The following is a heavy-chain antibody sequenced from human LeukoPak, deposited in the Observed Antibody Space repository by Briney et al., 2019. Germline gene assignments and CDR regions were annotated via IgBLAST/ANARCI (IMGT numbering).Heavy chain of an antibody. V-gene: IGHV3-33*01. J-gene: IGHJ6*03. CDR3: ARDDFWSGYYKSYYYYYMDV. Sequence: PGGSLRLSCAASGFSFGSYGMHWVRQAPGKGLEWVAVIWYDGSKKYYADSVKGRFTISRDDSKNTLYLQMNSLRAEDTALYYCARDDFWSGYYKSYYYYYMDVWGKGTTVTVSS. CDR1: GFSFGSYG. D-gene: IGHD3-3*01. CDR2: IWYDGSKK.